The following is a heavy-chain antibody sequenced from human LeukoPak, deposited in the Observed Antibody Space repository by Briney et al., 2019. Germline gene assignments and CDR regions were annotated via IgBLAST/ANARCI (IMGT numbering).Heavy chain of an antibody. CDR2: ISWNSGSI. D-gene: IGHD6-13*01. V-gene: IGHV3-9*01. Sequence: PGRSLRLSCVASGFTFDDYAMHWVRLAPGKGLEWVSGISWNSGSIGYADSVKGRFTISRDNAKNSLYLQMNSLRAEDTALYYCAKDIAAADTSGGYMDVWGKGTTVTISS. CDR3: AKDIAAADTSGGYMDV. J-gene: IGHJ6*03. CDR1: GFTFDDYA.